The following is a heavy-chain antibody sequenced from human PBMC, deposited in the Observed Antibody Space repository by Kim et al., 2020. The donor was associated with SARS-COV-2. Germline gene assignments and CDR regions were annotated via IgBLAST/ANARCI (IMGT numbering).Heavy chain of an antibody. V-gene: IGHV4-34*01. Sequence: RVTISVDTSKNQFSLKLSSVTAADTAVYYCARGFLTLGDILTGYYDAFDIWGQGTMVTVSS. CDR3: ARGFLTLGDILTGYYDAFDI. J-gene: IGHJ3*02. D-gene: IGHD3-9*01.